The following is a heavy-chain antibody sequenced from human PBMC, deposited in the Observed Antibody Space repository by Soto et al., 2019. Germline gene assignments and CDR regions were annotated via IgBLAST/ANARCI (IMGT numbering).Heavy chain of an antibody. V-gene: IGHV1-18*01. CDR2: ISAYNGNT. J-gene: IGHJ3*02. CDR3: ARASGDPAVTTPSDAFDI. CDR1: GYTFTSYG. D-gene: IGHD4-17*01. Sequence: QVPLVQSGAEVKKPGASVKVSCKASGYTFTSYGISWVRQAPGQGLEWMGWISAYNGNTNYAQKLQGRVTMTTDTSTSTAYMELWSLRSDDTAVYYCARASGDPAVTTPSDAFDIWGQGTMVTVSS.